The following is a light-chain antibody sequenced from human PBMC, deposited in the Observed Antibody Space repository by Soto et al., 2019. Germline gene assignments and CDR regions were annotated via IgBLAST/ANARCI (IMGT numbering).Light chain of an antibody. V-gene: IGKV3-20*01. CDR3: QQYGRSPPFT. CDR2: GAS. Sequence: EIVLTQSPGTLSLSPGERATLSCRASQTVSSRYLAWSQQKPGQAPRLLMYGASNRATGIPDRFSGSGSGTDFTLTISRLEPEDFAVYFCQQYGRSPPFTFGQGTKVEIK. J-gene: IGKJ2*01. CDR1: QTVSSRY.